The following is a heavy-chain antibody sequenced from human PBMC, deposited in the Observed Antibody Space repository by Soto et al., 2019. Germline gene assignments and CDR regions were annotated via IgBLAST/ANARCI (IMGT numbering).Heavy chain of an antibody. CDR1: GLTLSSYS. J-gene: IGHJ3*02. D-gene: IGHD3-22*01. Sequence: GSLRISCAASGLTLSSYSMNGVRQAPGKGLEWVSSISSSSSYIYYADSVKGRFTISRDNAKNSLYLQMKSLRAEDTAVYYCASLGGGSSGYHDAFDIWGQGTMVTVSS. CDR3: ASLGGGSSGYHDAFDI. V-gene: IGHV3-21*01. CDR2: ISSSSSYI.